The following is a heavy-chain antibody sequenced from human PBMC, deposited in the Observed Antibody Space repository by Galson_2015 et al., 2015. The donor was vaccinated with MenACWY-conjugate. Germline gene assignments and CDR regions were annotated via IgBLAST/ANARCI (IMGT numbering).Heavy chain of an antibody. Sequence: SLRLSCAASGFTISTYWMTWVRQAPGKGLEWVANIKGDGTKENYVDSVKGRMTLSRDNSKNTLYLQMNSLRVEDTALYFCARDRATVTNYYYYGMDVWGQGTTVTVSS. CDR2: IKGDGTKE. J-gene: IGHJ6*02. D-gene: IGHD4-17*01. V-gene: IGHV3-7*03. CDR1: GFTISTYW. CDR3: ARDRATVTNYYYYGMDV.